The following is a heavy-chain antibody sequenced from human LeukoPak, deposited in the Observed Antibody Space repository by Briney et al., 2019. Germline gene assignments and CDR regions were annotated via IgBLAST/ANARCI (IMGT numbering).Heavy chain of an antibody. V-gene: IGHV3-23*01. Sequence: GGSLRLSCAASGLPFSTYAMSWVRQAPGKGLEWVSVISGSGGDTYYADSVKGRFTISGDNSKNTVYLQMNSLRAEDTALYYCAEGGAYGDYYFDYWGQGTLVTVSS. CDR3: AEGGAYGDYYFDY. J-gene: IGHJ4*02. CDR2: ISGSGGDT. CDR1: GLPFSTYA. D-gene: IGHD4-17*01.